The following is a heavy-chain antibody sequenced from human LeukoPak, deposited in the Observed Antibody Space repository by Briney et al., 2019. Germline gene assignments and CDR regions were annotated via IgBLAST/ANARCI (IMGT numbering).Heavy chain of an antibody. CDR1: GYTFTGYY. V-gene: IGHV1-2*02. J-gene: IGHJ4*02. D-gene: IGHD6-13*01. CDR3: APVYSSSWYYFDC. Sequence: ASVKVSCKASGYTFTGYYMHWVRQAPGQGLEWMGWINPNSGGTNYAQKFQGRVTMTRDTSTSTAYMELSRLRSDDTAVYYCAPVYSSSWYYFDCWGQGTLVTVSS. CDR2: INPNSGGT.